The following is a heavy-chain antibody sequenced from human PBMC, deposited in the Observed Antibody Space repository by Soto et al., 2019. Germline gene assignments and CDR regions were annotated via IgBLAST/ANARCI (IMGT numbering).Heavy chain of an antibody. CDR3: ARDRSSGWYDY. CDR1: GGTFSSYT. D-gene: IGHD6-19*01. Sequence: QVQLVQSGAEVKKPGSSVKVSCKASGGTFSSYTISWVRQAPGQGLEWMGRIIPILGIANYAQKFQGSVTLTADKSTSTAYMELSSLSSEDTAVYYCARDRSSGWYDYWGQGTLVTVSS. V-gene: IGHV1-69*08. CDR2: IIPILGIA. J-gene: IGHJ4*02.